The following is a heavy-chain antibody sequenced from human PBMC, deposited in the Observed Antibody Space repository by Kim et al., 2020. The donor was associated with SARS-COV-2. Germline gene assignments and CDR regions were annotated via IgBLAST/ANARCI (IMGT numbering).Heavy chain of an antibody. CDR1: GYTFISYN. Sequence: ASVKVSCKASGYTFISYNMHWLRQAPGQRPEWMTIFDASDGSTRHARKFQGRLTVTRDTSTGIFFMELSSLRSEDTAMYYCAREGRLNPATRGQMDYWGQGTLVTVSS. CDR2: FDASDGST. CDR3: AREGRLNPATRGQMDY. V-gene: IGHV1-46*01. J-gene: IGHJ4*02. D-gene: IGHD5-12*01.